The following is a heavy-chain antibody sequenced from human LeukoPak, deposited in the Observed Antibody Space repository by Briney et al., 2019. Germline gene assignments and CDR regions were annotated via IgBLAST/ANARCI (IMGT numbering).Heavy chain of an antibody. J-gene: IGHJ4*02. CDR2: ISYDGSNK. Sequence: GGSLRLSCAASGFTFSSYEMNWVRQAPGKGLEWVAVISYDGSNKYYADSVKGRFTISRDNSKNTLYLQMNSLRAEDTAVYYCARGLLGYEGDQRYYFDYWGRGTLVTVSS. CDR1: GFTFSSYE. D-gene: IGHD5-12*01. V-gene: IGHV3-30*04. CDR3: ARGLLGYEGDQRYYFDY.